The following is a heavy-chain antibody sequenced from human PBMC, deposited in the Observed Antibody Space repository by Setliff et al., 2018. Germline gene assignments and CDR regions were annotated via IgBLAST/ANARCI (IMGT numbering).Heavy chain of an antibody. V-gene: IGHV4-61*02. J-gene: IGHJ4*02. CDR3: RFWSGYYKNDY. CDR2: LHTSGSI. D-gene: IGHD3-3*01. CDR1: GGSISSGTYY. Sequence: PSETLSLTCTVSGGSISSGTYYWSWIRQPAGKGLEWIGRLHTSGSIDYNPSLKSRVTISVDTSKNQFSLRLRSVTAADTAMYYCRFWSGYYKNDYWGQGTLVTVSS.